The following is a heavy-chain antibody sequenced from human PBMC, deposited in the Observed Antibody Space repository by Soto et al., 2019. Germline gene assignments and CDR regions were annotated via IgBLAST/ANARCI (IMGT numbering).Heavy chain of an antibody. V-gene: IGHV3-23*01. CDR2: ISGSGGTT. J-gene: IGHJ4*02. D-gene: IGHD6-25*01. Sequence: EVQLLESGGGLVQPRRSLRLSCAASGFTFSNYAMSWVRQAPGQGLDWVSAISGSGGTTYYADSVKGRFTISRDNSKNTLFLQMNSLGAEDAAVYYCAKFFVETGSNSGWPWSFHYWGQGTLVTVSS. CDR3: AKFFVETGSNSGWPWSFHY. CDR1: GFTFSNYA.